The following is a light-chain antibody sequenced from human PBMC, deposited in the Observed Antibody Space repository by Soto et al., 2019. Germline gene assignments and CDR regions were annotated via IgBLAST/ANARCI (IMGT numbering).Light chain of an antibody. J-gene: IGKJ1*01. V-gene: IGKV3-20*01. CDR1: QSISASY. CDR2: GAS. Sequence: EIVLTQSPGTLSLSPGERAALSCRASQSISASYLAWYQHKPGQAPRLLIYGASSRATGIPDRFSGSGSGTDFTLTISRLELEDFAVYYCQQYGSSPWTFGQGTKVEIK. CDR3: QQYGSSPWT.